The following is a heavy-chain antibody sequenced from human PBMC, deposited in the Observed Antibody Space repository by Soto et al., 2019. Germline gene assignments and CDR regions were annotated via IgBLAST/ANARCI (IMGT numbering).Heavy chain of an antibody. CDR2: ISGSGSTI. CDR3: AKGRYSSSYYPILDY. D-gene: IGHD1-26*01. Sequence: PGGSLRLSCATSGFTFSNYAMSWVRQAPGKGLEWVSLISGSGSTIYYADSVKGRFTISRDNSKNTLYLQMNSLSAEDTAGYYCAKGRYSSSYYPILDYWG. CDR1: GFTFSNYA. V-gene: IGHV3-23*01. J-gene: IGHJ4*01.